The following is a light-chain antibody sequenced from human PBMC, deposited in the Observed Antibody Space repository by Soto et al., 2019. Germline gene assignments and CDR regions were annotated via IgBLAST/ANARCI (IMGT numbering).Light chain of an antibody. CDR3: QQFGSSPGFT. V-gene: IGKV3-20*01. Sequence: EIVLTQSPGTLSLSPGERATLSSRASQCINNRYLAWYQQKPGQAPRLLIYGASSRATGIPDRFIGSGSGTDFTLTISRLEPEDFAVYYCQQFGSSPGFTFGPGTKVDIK. CDR2: GAS. CDR1: QCINNRY. J-gene: IGKJ3*01.